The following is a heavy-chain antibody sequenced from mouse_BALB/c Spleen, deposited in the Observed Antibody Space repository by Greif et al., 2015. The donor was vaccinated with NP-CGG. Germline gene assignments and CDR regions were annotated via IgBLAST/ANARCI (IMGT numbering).Heavy chain of an antibody. D-gene: IGHD2-4*01. CDR3: ARSEDYDGRVWFAY. V-gene: IGHV1-63*02. J-gene: IGHJ3*01. Sequence: QVQLQQSGAELVRPGTSVKISCKASGYTFTNYWLGWVKQRPGHGLEWIGDIYPGGGYTNYNEKFKGKATLTADTSSSTAYMQLSSLTSEDSAVYFCARSEDYDGRVWFAYWGQGTLVTVSA. CDR1: GYTFTNYW. CDR2: IYPGGGYT.